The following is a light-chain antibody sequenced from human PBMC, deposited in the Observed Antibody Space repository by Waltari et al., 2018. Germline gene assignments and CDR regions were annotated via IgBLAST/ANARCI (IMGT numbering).Light chain of an antibody. Sequence: QSALTQPAAVSGSPGQSVTISCTGASSDIGRYDIVSWYQQHPGNAPKLVISDVSKRPSGGSCRFSGFKSGDTASLTNSWLQVEDEAYYYCCSYAGKYVWVVGGG. V-gene: IGLV2-23*02. CDR1: SSDIGRYDI. CDR3: CSYAGKYVWV. CDR2: DVS. J-gene: IGLJ3*02.